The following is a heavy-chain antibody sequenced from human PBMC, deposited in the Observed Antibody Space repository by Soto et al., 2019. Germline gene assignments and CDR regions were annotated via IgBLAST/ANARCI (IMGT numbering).Heavy chain of an antibody. J-gene: IGHJ4*02. CDR2: INAYNGNT. Sequence: QVQLVQSGAEVKKPGASVKVSCKASGYTFTSYGISWVRQAPGQGLEWMGWINAYNGNTKYAQKLQGRANMTTDTYTSTAYMELRSLRYDDTTVYSCARDQAMAQFDYWGQGTLVTVSS. D-gene: IGHD5-18*01. V-gene: IGHV1-18*01. CDR1: GYTFTSYG. CDR3: ARDQAMAQFDY.